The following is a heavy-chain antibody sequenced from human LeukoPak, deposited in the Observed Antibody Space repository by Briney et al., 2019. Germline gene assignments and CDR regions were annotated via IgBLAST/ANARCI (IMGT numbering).Heavy chain of an antibody. CDR2: IYHSGST. V-gene: IGHV4-38-2*02. Sequence: SETLSLTCTVSGYSISSGYYWGWIRQPPGKGLEWIGSIYHSGSTYYNPSLKSRVTISVDTSKNQFSLKLSSVTAADTAVYYCARDGAVLLWFGKLSRWGQGTLVTVSS. CDR3: ARDGAVLLWFGKLSR. J-gene: IGHJ4*02. CDR1: GYSISSGYY. D-gene: IGHD3-10*01.